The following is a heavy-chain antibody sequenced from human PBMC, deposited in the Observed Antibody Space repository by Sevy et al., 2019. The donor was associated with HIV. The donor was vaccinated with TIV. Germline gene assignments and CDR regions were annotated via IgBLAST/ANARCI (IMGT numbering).Heavy chain of an antibody. Sequence: ASVKVSYKASGGTFSTYIINWVRQAPGQGLEWMGGVIASVNMANSAQKFQGRVTITADGSTSTAYMELSSLTSEDTAIYYCATAMPCGGDCYYFDSWGQGTRVTVSS. CDR1: GGTFSTYI. V-gene: IGHV1-69*10. J-gene: IGHJ4*02. CDR2: VIASVNMA. CDR3: ATAMPCGGDCYYFDS. D-gene: IGHD2-21*02.